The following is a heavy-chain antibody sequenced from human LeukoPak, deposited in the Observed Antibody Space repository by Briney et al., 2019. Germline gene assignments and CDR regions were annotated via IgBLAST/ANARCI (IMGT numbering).Heavy chain of an antibody. J-gene: IGHJ4*02. CDR1: GFTFSNYA. D-gene: IGHD6-13*01. CDR2: INQDGSEK. Sequence: GGSLRLSCAASGFTFSNYAMSWVRQAPGKGLEWVANINQDGSEKYYVDSVKGRFTISRDNAKNSLYLHMNSLRAEDTATYYCARDRVWTVLYWGQGTLVTVSS. CDR3: ARDRVWTVLY. V-gene: IGHV3-7*01.